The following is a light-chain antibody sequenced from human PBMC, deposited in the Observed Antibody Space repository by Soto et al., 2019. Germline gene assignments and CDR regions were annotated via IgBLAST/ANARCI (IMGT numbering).Light chain of an antibody. CDR3: ATWDDSLNGAV. V-gene: IGLV1-36*01. CDR2: YDD. Sequence: QAVVTQPPSVSEAPRQRATISCSGSSSNIGNNGVNWYQHLPGKAPKLLIYYDDLLPSGVSDRFSGSKSGTSASLAISGLQSEDEADYYCATWDDSLNGAVFGGGTKLTVL. CDR1: SSNIGNNG. J-gene: IGLJ2*01.